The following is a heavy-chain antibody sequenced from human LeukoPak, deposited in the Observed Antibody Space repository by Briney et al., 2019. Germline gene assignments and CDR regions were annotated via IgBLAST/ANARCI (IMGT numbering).Heavy chain of an antibody. CDR3: AKAPLGSCGSTGCYPLDY. CDR2: ISSSGANT. Sequence: GGSLRLSCAASGFTFRSYAMSWVRQAPGKGLEWVSAISSSGANTYDADSVKGRFTVSRDNSKNTLYLQMNSLRAEDTAVYYCAKAPLGSCGSTGCYPLDYWGQGTLVTVSS. D-gene: IGHD2-2*01. V-gene: IGHV3-23*01. J-gene: IGHJ4*02. CDR1: GFTFRSYA.